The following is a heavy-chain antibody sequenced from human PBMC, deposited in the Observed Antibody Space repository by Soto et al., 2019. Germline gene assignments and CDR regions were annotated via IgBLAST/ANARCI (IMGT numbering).Heavy chain of an antibody. Sequence: EVQLVESGGGLIQPGGSLRLSCAVSGFTVSNNYMSWVRQAPGEGLEGVSVIYSGGYTAYGDSVKGRFTISRDNSKNTLNLKMNSRGAADAAVYSWASQPGGGGYWGQGTLVTVSS. J-gene: IGHJ4*02. D-gene: IGHD2-2*01. CDR2: IYSGGYT. V-gene: IGHV3-53*01. CDR1: GFTVSNNY. CDR3: ASQPGGGGY.